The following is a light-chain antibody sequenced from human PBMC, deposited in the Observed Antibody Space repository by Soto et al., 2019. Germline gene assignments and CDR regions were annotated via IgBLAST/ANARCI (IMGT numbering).Light chain of an antibody. CDR3: QQRKT. J-gene: IGKJ4*01. CDR1: RSVSSS. Sequence: EILLTQSPAPLSLSPGKRATLSSRASRSVSSSLAWYQQKPGQAPRLLISDASNRATGVPARFSGSGSGTDFTLTISSLEPADFAVYYCQQRKTFGGGTKVDIK. CDR2: DAS. V-gene: IGKV3-11*01.